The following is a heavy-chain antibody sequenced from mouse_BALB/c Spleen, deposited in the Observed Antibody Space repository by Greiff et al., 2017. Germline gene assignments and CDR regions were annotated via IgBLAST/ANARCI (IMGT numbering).Heavy chain of an antibody. Sequence: QVQLQQSGPELVKPGASVKISCKASGYAFSSSWMNWVKQRPGQGLEWIGRIYPGDGDTNYNGKFKGKATLTADKSSSTAYMQLSSLTSVDSAVYCWARSGGPYFDYWGQGTTLTVSS. J-gene: IGHJ2*01. D-gene: IGHD1-1*02. CDR2: IYPGDGDT. CDR1: GYAFSSSW. V-gene: IGHV1-82*01. CDR3: ARSGGPYFDY.